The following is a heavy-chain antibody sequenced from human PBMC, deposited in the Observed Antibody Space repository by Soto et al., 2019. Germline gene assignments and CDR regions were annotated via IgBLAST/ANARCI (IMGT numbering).Heavy chain of an antibody. D-gene: IGHD1-1*01. V-gene: IGHV3-21*01. CDR3: ARDSQSRYNWNDGFLRYYYGMDV. CDR1: GFTFSSYS. CDR2: ISSNK. Sequence: GGSLRLSCAASGFTFSSYSMNWVRQAPGKGLEWVSSISSNKYYADSVKGRFTISRDNSKNTLYLQMNSLRAEDTAVYYCARDSQSRYNWNDGFLRYYYGMDVWGQGTTVTVSS. J-gene: IGHJ6*02.